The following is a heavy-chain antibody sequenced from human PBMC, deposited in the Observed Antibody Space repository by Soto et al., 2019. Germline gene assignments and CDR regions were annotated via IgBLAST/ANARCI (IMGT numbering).Heavy chain of an antibody. CDR2: IYYSGST. CDR3: ARLEGLATISYYFDY. J-gene: IGHJ4*02. V-gene: IGHV4-39*01. D-gene: IGHD3-9*01. CDR1: GGSVSSSNYY. Sequence: QLQLQESGPGLVKPSETLSLTCTVSGGSVSSSNYYWGWIRQSPGKGLEWIGSIYYSGSTYYNPSLESRVTISVDNSKNQFSLKVISVTAADTAVYYCARLEGLATISYYFDYWGQGTLVTVSS.